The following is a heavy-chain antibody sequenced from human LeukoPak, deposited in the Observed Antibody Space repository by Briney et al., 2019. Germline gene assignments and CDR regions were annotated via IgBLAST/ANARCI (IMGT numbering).Heavy chain of an antibody. CDR2: IDPRDSYT. D-gene: IGHD6-13*01. J-gene: IGHJ1*01. CDR3: ARRAIAATGVAEYFQH. V-gene: IGHV5-10-1*01. CDR1: GYTFPTYW. Sequence: GESLKISCQGSGYTFPTYWINWVRQMPGKGREWMGRIDPRDSYTNYSPSFQDHVTISADKSISTAYLQWSSLKASDTAMYYCARRAIAATGVAEYFQHWGQGTLVTVSS.